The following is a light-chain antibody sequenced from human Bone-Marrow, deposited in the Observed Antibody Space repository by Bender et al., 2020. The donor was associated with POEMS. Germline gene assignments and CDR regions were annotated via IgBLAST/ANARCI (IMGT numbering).Light chain of an antibody. V-gene: IGLV1-44*01. Sequence: QSALTQPPSASGSPGQSVTISCSDVGGYNYVSWYQQHPGKAPKLLIYINNQRPSGVPDRFSGSKSGTSASLAISGLQSEDEADYYCAAWEDSLNGWVFGGGTKLTVL. J-gene: IGLJ3*02. CDR1: SDVGGYNY. CDR2: INN. CDR3: AAWEDSLNGWV.